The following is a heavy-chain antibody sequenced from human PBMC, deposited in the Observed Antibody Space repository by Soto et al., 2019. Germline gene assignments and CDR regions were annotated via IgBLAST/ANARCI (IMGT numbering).Heavy chain of an antibody. CDR1: GYTFTSYY. D-gene: IGHD3-10*01. CDR2: FDPSGGST. V-gene: IGHV1-46*03. Sequence: QVQLVQSGAEVKKPGASVKVSCKASGYTFTSYYMHWVRQAPGQGHEWMGIFDPSGGSTSYAQKFQARVTTTRDTSTSTVYMELSSLRSEDTAVYYCARANLWFGDGAFDIWGQGTMVTVSS. J-gene: IGHJ3*02. CDR3: ARANLWFGDGAFDI.